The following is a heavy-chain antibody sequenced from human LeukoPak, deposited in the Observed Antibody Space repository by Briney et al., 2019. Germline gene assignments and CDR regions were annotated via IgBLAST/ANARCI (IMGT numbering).Heavy chain of an antibody. V-gene: IGHV3-53*01. CDR3: AREYRFSNWFDP. D-gene: IGHD3-3*01. Sequence: GGSLRLSCAASGFTVSSNYMSWVRQAPGKGLECVSVIYSGGSTYYADSVKGRFTISRDNSKNTLYLQMNSLRAEDTAVYYCAREYRFSNWFDPWGQGTLVTVSS. CDR1: GFTVSSNY. CDR2: IYSGGST. J-gene: IGHJ5*02.